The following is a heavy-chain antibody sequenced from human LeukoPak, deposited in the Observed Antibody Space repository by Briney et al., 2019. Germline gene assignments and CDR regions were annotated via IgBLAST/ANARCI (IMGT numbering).Heavy chain of an antibody. CDR1: GYTLTELS. D-gene: IGHD4-23*01. Sequence: GASVKVSCKVSGYTLTELSMHWVRQAPGKGLEWMGGFDPEDGETIYAQKFQGRVTMTEDTSTDTAYMELSSLRSEDTAVCYCATGSFRPVVTPTFAIWGQGTLVTVSS. CDR2: FDPEDGET. J-gene: IGHJ4*02. CDR3: ATGSFRPVVTPTFAI. V-gene: IGHV1-24*01.